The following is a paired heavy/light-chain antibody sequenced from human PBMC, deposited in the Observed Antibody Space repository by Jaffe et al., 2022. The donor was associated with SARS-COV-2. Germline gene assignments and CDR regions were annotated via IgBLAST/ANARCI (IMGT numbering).Heavy chain of an antibody. CDR3: ARGDYLFDY. D-gene: IGHD4-17*01. J-gene: IGHJ4*02. Sequence: EVQLVESGGGLIQPGGSLRLSCAASGFTVSGNYMSWVRQAPGKGLEWVSTISSGDFTYYADSVKGRFTISRDNSKNTLYLQMNSLRAEDTAVYYCARGDYLFDYWGQGTLVTVSS. CDR2: ISSGDFT. V-gene: IGHV3-53*01. CDR1: GFTVSGNY.
Light chain of an antibody. CDR1: NFGSKN. V-gene: IGLV3-21*02. CDR2: DDS. CDR3: QVWDSSSDHQDVV. J-gene: IGLJ2*01. Sequence: SYVLTQPPSVSVAPGQTARLTCEGNNFGSKNVHWYQQKPGQAPLLVVYDDSDRPSGIPERFSGSNSGNTATLTISRVEAGDEADYYCQVWDSSSDHQDVVFGGGTKLTVL.